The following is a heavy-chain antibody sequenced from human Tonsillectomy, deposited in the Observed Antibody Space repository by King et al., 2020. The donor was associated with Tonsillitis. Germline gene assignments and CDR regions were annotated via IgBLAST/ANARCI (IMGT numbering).Heavy chain of an antibody. CDR3: ARGAKGAAAGTPWFDP. CDR1: GGSFSDYY. D-gene: IGHD6-13*01. V-gene: IGHV4-34*01. CDR2: IIHSGST. J-gene: IGHJ5*02. Sequence: VQLQQWGAGLLKPSETLSLSCAAYGGSFSDYYWSWIRQPPGKGLEWIGEIIHSGSTIYNPSLKSRVTISVDTSKNQFSLNLNSVTAADTAVYYCARGAKGAAAGTPWFDPWGQGTLVTVSS.